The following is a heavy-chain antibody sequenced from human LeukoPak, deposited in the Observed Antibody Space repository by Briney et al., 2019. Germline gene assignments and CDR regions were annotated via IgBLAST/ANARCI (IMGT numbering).Heavy chain of an antibody. D-gene: IGHD4-11*01. Sequence: ASVKVSCKASGYTLTDYYIHWVRQAPGQGLEWMGWINPNGGVTNYAQKFQGRVTLTRDTPISTAYMEVSRLRSDDTAVYYCARAHMTTVTLGDYWGQGSLVIFSS. CDR2: INPNGGVT. CDR3: ARAHMTTVTLGDY. CDR1: GYTLTDYY. V-gene: IGHV1-2*02. J-gene: IGHJ4*02.